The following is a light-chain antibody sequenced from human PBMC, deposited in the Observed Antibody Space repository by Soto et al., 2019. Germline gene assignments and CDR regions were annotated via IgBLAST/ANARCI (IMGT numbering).Light chain of an antibody. J-gene: IGLJ2*01. CDR3: TAWDGSLDIVL. V-gene: IGLV1-44*01. CDR1: RSNIGSNT. CDR2: STN. Sequence: QSVLTQPPSASGTPGQRVTISCSGGRSNIGSNTVNWYQQLPGSAPKLLIYSTNQRPSGVPDRFSGSKSGTSAALAISGLQSEDEADYYCTAWDGSLDIVLIGGGTKVTVL.